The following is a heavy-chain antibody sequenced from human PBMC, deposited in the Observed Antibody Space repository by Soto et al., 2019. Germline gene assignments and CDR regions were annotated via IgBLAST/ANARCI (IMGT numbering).Heavy chain of an antibody. CDR2: INPSVGSA. V-gene: IGHV1-46*01. CDR3: ARAHGEAVHFDY. Sequence: QVQLVQSGAEVKKPGASVELSCKASGYSFTTYFSHWVRQAPGQGLEWMGIINPSVGSARYAQKFLGRVTMTRDTSTSTVSMELSSLTSEDTAVYFCARAHGEAVHFDYWGQGTLLTVSS. CDR1: GYSFTTYF. J-gene: IGHJ4*02. D-gene: IGHD2-21*01.